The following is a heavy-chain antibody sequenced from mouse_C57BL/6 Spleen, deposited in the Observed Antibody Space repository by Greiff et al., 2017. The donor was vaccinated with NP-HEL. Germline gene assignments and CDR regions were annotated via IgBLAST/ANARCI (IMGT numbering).Heavy chain of an antibody. J-gene: IGHJ2*01. CDR2: TNPTNGRT. D-gene: IGHD1-1*01. CDR3: ARIKKIVATYFDY. V-gene: IGHV1S81*02. Sequence: QVQLQQPGAALVKAGASVKMSCKASGYTFTSYWMHWVKQRLGQGLEWFAETNPTNGRTYYNEKFKSKATLTVDKSSSTAYMLLSGPTFEDSAVYYCARIKKIVATYFDYWGQGTTLIVSS. CDR1: GYTFTSYW.